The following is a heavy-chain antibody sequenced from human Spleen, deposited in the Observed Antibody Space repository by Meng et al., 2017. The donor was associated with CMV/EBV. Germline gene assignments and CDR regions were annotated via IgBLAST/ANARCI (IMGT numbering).Heavy chain of an antibody. D-gene: IGHD2-2*01. V-gene: IGHV4-34*01. J-gene: IGHJ5*02. Sequence: SYSGYYWSWIRQPPGQGLEWIGESNHSGSTNYNPSLKSRVTISVDTSKNQFSLKLSSVTAADTAVYYCARTVYCSSTSCRKRWFDPWGQGTLVTVSS. CDR2: SNHSGST. CDR3: ARTVYCSSTSCRKRWFDP. CDR1: SYSGYY.